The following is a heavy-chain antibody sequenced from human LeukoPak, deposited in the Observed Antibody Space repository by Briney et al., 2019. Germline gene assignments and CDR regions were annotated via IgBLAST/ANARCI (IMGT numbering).Heavy chain of an antibody. CDR3: ARDRSYIWFDP. J-gene: IGHJ5*02. D-gene: IGHD1-26*01. Sequence: SETLSLTCTVPGGSLSSYYWSWVRHTPGKGLEWFGYCYYSWSTNYNPSLNIRVTISVDTSKHQFTLKLSSVTAADSSVYYCARDRSYIWFDPWGQGTLVTVSS. CDR2: CYYSWST. CDR1: GGSLSSYY. V-gene: IGHV4-59*01.